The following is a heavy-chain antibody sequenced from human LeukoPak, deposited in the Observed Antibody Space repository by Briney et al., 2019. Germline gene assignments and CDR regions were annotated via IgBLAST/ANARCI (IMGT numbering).Heavy chain of an antibody. CDR3: ARLYGSGSSLYFDY. CDR2: IYTSGST. J-gene: IGHJ4*02. CDR1: GGSISSGSYY. D-gene: IGHD3-10*01. V-gene: IGHV4-61*02. Sequence: PSQTLSLTCTVSGGSISSGSYYWSWIRQPAGKGLEWIGRIYTSGSTNYNPSLKSRVTISVDTSKNQFSLKLSSVTAADTAVYYCARLYGSGSSLYFDYWGQGTLVTVSS.